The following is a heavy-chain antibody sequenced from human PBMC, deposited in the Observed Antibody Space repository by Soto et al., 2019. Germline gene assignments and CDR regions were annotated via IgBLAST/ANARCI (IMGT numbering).Heavy chain of an antibody. CDR1: GYTFTGYY. V-gene: IGHV1-2*02. J-gene: IGHJ4*02. CDR3: AVDPVLVTADDDY. D-gene: IGHD2-21*02. Sequence: ASVKVSCKASGYTFTGYYMHWVRQAPGQGLEWMGWINPNSGGTNYAQKFQGRVTMTRDTSISTAYMELSRLRSDDTAVYYCAVDPVLVTADDDYWGQGTLVTVSS. CDR2: INPNSGGT.